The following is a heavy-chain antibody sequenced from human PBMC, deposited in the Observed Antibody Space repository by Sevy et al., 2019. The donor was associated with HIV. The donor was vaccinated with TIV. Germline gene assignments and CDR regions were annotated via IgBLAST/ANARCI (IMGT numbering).Heavy chain of an antibody. D-gene: IGHD3-10*01. J-gene: IGHJ3*02. Sequence: GGSPRLSCAASGFTFSSYGMHWVRQAPGKGLEWVAVISYDGSNKYYADSVKGRFTISRDNSKNTLYLQMNSLRAEDTAVYYCARDKGRITMVRGNAFDIWGQGTMVTVSS. CDR1: GFTFSSYG. CDR2: ISYDGSNK. CDR3: ARDKGRITMVRGNAFDI. V-gene: IGHV3-30*03.